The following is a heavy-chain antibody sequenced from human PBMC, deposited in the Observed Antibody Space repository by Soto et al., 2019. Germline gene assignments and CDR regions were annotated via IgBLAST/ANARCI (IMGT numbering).Heavy chain of an antibody. V-gene: IGHV1-18*01. Sequence: QVQLVQSGAEVKKPGASVKVSCTASGYTFTSYGISWVRQAPGQGLEWMGWISAYNGNTNYAQKLQGRVTMTTDTSTSTAYMELRSLRSDDTGVYYGARDMGRGYGSGTFDYGGQGTLVTVSS. CDR3: ARDMGRGYGSGTFDY. D-gene: IGHD3-10*01. CDR2: ISAYNGNT. J-gene: IGHJ4*02. CDR1: GYTFTSYG.